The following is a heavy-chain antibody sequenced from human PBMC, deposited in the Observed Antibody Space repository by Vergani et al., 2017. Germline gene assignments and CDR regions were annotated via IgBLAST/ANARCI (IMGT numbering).Heavy chain of an antibody. CDR2: INHSGST. D-gene: IGHD2-15*01. CDR1: GGSFSGYY. V-gene: IGHV4-34*01. Sequence: QVQLQQWGAGLLKPSETLSLTCAVYGGSFSGYYWSWIRQPPGKGLEWIGEINHSGSTNYNPSLKSRVTISVNTSKNQFSLKLSSVTAADTAVYYCASLGLRLADYDYWGQGTLVTVSS. CDR3: ASLGLRLADYDY. J-gene: IGHJ4*02.